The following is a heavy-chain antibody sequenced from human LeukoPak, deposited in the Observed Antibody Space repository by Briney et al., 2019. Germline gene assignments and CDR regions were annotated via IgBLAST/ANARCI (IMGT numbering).Heavy chain of an antibody. Sequence: GVLRLSCAASGFTFSSYAMSWVRQAPGKGLEWVSAISGSGGSTYYADSVKGRFTISRDNSKNTLYLQMNSLRAEDTAVYYCAKAVVVARSEENYYYGMDVWGQGTTVTVSS. V-gene: IGHV3-23*01. J-gene: IGHJ6*02. CDR1: GFTFSSYA. D-gene: IGHD2-15*01. CDR3: AKAVVVARSEENYYYGMDV. CDR2: ISGSGGST.